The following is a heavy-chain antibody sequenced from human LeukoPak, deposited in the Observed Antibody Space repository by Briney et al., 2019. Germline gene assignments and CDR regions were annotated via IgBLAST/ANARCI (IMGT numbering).Heavy chain of an antibody. CDR3: ARAMRIAAAGTSYFDY. Sequence: SQTLSVTCAICGDSVSSNSAAWNWIRQSPSRGLEWLGRTYYRSTWYNNYAISVKSRITINPDTSKNQFSLQLNSVTPEDTAVYYCARAMRIAAAGTSYFDYWGQGTLVTVSS. V-gene: IGHV6-1*01. D-gene: IGHD6-25*01. J-gene: IGHJ4*02. CDR2: TYYRSTWYN. CDR1: GDSVSSNSAA.